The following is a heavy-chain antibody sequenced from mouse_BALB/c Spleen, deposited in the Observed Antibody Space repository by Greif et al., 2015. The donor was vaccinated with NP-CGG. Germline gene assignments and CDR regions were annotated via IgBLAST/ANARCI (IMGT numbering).Heavy chain of an antibody. CDR1: GYTFTSYT. CDR2: INPSSGYT. V-gene: IGHV1-4*01. J-gene: IGHJ4*01. D-gene: IGHD1-1*01. Sequence: VQLQQSEAELARPGASVEMSCKASGYTFTSYTMHWVKQRPGQGLEWVGYINPSSGYTNYNQKFKDKATLTADKSSSTAYMQLSSLTSEDSAVYYCARYYGSSYAMDYWGQGTSVTVSS. CDR3: ARYYGSSYAMDY.